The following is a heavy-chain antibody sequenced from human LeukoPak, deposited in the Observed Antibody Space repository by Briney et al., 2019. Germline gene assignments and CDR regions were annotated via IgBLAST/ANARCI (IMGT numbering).Heavy chain of an antibody. CDR1: GFTFSSYE. J-gene: IGHJ3*02. V-gene: IGHV3-48*03. D-gene: IGHD6-19*01. CDR2: ISISGSTI. CDR3: ARTVAGLPLDAFDI. Sequence: HPGGSLRLPCAASGFTFSSYEMNWVRQAPGKGLEWVSFISISGSTIYYADSVKGRFTISRDNAKNSLYLQMNSLRAEDTAVYYCARTVAGLPLDAFDIWGQGTMVTVSS.